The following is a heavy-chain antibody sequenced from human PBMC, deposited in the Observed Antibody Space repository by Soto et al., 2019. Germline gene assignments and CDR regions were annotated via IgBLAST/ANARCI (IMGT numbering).Heavy chain of an antibody. Sequence: WETLSLTCTVSRGSISGSSYYWGWIRQPPGEGLECIGSVHYSGSTDYNPSLKSRVTISVDTSKNQFSLKLTSVTAADTAVYFCASFSGATYGDYGGGINYWGQGTLVTVSS. D-gene: IGHD4-17*01. CDR2: VHYSGST. V-gene: IGHV4-39*01. CDR1: RGSISGSSYY. J-gene: IGHJ4*02. CDR3: ASFSGATYGDYGGGINY.